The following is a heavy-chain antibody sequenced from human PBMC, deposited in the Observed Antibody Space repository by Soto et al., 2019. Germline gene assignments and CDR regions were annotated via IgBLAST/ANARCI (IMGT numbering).Heavy chain of an antibody. CDR2: ISYDGSNK. Sequence: PGGSLRLSCAASGFTFSSYGMHWVRQAPGKGLEWVAVISYDGSNKYYADSVKGRFTISRDNSKNTLYLQMNSLRAEDTAVYYCAKGYCSSTSCPAIYYYYYMDVWGKGTTVTVSS. CDR1: GFTFSSYG. V-gene: IGHV3-30*18. J-gene: IGHJ6*03. CDR3: AKGYCSSTSCPAIYYYYYMDV. D-gene: IGHD2-2*01.